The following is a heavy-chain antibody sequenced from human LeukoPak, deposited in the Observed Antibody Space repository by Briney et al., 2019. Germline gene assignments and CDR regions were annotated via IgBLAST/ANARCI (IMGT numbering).Heavy chain of an antibody. V-gene: IGHV4-34*01. D-gene: IGHD3-16*01. J-gene: IGHJ4*02. Sequence: SETLPLTCAVYGGSFSGYYWSWIRQPPGKGLEWIGEINHSGSTNYNPSLKSRVTISVDTSKNQFSLKLSSVTAADTAVYYCARETAPDRAYNYWGQGILVTVSS. CDR3: ARETAPDRAYNY. CDR1: GGSFSGYY. CDR2: INHSGST.